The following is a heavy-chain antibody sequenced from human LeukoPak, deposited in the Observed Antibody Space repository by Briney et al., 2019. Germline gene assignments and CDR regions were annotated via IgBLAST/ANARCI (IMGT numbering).Heavy chain of an antibody. Sequence: SETLSLTCAAYGGPFSDYYWSWIRQPPGKGLEWIGEINHSVSTNYNPSLKSRVTISADTSKNQFSLRLSSVTAADTAVYYCARVRRGYTYGGNAFDIWGQGTMVTVSS. V-gene: IGHV4-34*01. CDR1: GGPFSDYY. D-gene: IGHD5-18*01. J-gene: IGHJ3*02. CDR2: INHSVST. CDR3: ARVRRGYTYGGNAFDI.